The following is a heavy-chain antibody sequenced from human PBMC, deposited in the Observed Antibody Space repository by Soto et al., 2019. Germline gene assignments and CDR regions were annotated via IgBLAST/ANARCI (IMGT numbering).Heavy chain of an antibody. J-gene: IGHJ4*02. CDR1: GYSFTGYW. CDR2: IYPGDSDT. CDR3: ARARDYYDSSGSSTASCDY. Sequence: GESLKISCKGSGYSFTGYWIAWVRQMPGKGLEWMGIIYPGDSDTRYSPSFQSQVTISADKSISTAYLQWSSLKASDTAMYYCARARDYYDSSGSSTASCDYWGQGTLVTVSS. D-gene: IGHD3-22*01. V-gene: IGHV5-51*01.